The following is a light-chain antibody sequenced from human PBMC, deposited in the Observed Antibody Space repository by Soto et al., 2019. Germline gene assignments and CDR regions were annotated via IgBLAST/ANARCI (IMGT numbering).Light chain of an antibody. CDR3: LQSYSSPFT. Sequence: DIQMTQSPSSLSASVGDRVTITCRASQSIANYLDWYQQKPGTAPKLLIFAASSLQSGVPSRLSGSGSGTDFTLTISSLQPEDFATYYCLQSYSSPFTFGEGTKVDI. CDR1: QSIANY. V-gene: IGKV1-39*01. CDR2: AAS. J-gene: IGKJ4*01.